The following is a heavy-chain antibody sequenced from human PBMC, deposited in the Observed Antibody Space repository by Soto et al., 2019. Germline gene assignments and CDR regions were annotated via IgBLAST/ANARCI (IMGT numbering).Heavy chain of an antibody. Sequence: QVHLVQSGTEVKKPGSSVKVSCKASGGTFSSSGFSWVRQAPGQGLEWMGMIVPSLDTTNYAQKFQARVKITADEVTSTACMELPSLRSEDTAVYYCARWPQPRYTADPYAVDVWGQGTRVIVSS. V-gene: IGHV1-69*11. J-gene: IGHJ6*02. CDR1: GGTFSSSG. D-gene: IGHD3-16*02. CDR2: IVPSLDTT. CDR3: ARWPQPRYTADPYAVDV.